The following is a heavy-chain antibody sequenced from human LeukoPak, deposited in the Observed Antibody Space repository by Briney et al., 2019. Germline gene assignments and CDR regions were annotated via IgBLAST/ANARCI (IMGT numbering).Heavy chain of an antibody. CDR3: ARGYYGSGSHCCHMDV. J-gene: IGHJ6*03. CDR2: INHSGST. D-gene: IGHD3-10*01. Sequence: PGGSLRLSCAASGFTFSNFAMSWVRQPPGKGLEWIGEINHSGSTNYNSSLKSRVTISVDTSKNQFSLKLSSVTAADTAVYYCARGYYGSGSHCCHMDVWGKGTTITVS. V-gene: IGHV4-34*01. CDR1: GFTFSNFA.